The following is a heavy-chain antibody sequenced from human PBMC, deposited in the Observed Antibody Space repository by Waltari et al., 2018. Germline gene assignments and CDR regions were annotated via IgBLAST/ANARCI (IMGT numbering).Heavy chain of an antibody. Sequence: QVQLVPSGAAVQKPGASVKVSCQASGYTFTGYYMHWVRQAPGQGLEWMGRINPNSGGTNYAQKVQGRVTMTRDTSISTAYMELSRLRSDDTAVYYCARTRLLLNWFDPWGQGTLVTVSS. CDR3: ARTRLLLNWFDP. CDR2: INPNSGGT. CDR1: GYTFTGYY. J-gene: IGHJ5*02. D-gene: IGHD2-15*01. V-gene: IGHV1-2*06.